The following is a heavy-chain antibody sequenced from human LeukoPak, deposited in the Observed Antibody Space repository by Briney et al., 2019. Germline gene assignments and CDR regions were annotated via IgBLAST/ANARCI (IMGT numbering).Heavy chain of an antibody. V-gene: IGHV1-2*02. CDR3: ARLAYYYDSSGYFLNPPTDY. J-gene: IGHJ4*02. D-gene: IGHD3-22*01. CDR2: INPNSGGT. Sequence: ASVKVSCKASGYTFTGYYMHWVRQAPGQGLEWMGWINPNSGGTNYAQKFQGRVTMTRDTSISTAYMELSRLRSDDTAVYYCARLAYYYDSSGYFLNPPTDYWGQGTLVTVSS. CDR1: GYTFTGYY.